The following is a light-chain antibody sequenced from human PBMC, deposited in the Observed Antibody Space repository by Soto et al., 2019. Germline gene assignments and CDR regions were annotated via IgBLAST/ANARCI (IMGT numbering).Light chain of an antibody. CDR2: GAS. CDR3: QQYNNWPPLT. V-gene: IGKV3-15*01. CDR1: QSVGSN. Sequence: EIVMTQSPATLSVSPGESATLSCRASQSVGSNLAWYQQKPGQAPRLLIYGASLRATGIPARFSGSGSGTEFTRTLTGLQSEDFAVYSCQQYNNWPPLTFGGGTKVEI. J-gene: IGKJ4*01.